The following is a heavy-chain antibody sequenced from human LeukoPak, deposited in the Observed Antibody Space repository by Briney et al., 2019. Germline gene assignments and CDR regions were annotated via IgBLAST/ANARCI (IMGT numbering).Heavy chain of an antibody. D-gene: IGHD6-13*01. V-gene: IGHV4-34*01. CDR2: SINGGST. J-gene: IGHJ4*02. CDR3: ARGNWAAAAHLDS. CDR1: GGSFSGYF. Sequence: SETLSLTCAVYGGSFSGYFWSWIRQPPGKGLEWIGESINGGSTNYNSSLKSRVTVSVASSKNQFSLTLTSMTAADTAVYYCARGNWAAAAHLDSWGQGTLVTVSS.